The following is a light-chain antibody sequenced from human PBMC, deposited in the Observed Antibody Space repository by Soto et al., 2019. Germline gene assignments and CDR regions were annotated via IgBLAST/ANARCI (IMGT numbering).Light chain of an antibody. CDR1: QGIRRD. J-gene: IGKJ3*01. V-gene: IGKV1-6*02. CDR2: DAV. CDR3: LQDYNYPRT. Sequence: AIQLTQSPSSLSASVGDRVTITCRASQGIRRDVAWYQQKPGKAPKLLIYDAVTLQNGVPSRFSGGGSGSAFTLTTSSLQPEDFATYYCLQDYNYPRTFGPGTKVDI.